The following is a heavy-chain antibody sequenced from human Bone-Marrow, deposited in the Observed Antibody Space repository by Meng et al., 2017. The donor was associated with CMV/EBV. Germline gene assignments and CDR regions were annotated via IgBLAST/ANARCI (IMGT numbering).Heavy chain of an antibody. D-gene: IGHD3-10*01. CDR3: ARKTMVRGSPFDY. J-gene: IGHJ4*02. CDR1: GYSFTGYY. Sequence: ASVKVSCKASGYSFTGYYMHWVRQAPGQGLEWMGWINPTSGGTNHAQKLQGRVTMTTDTSTSTAYMELRSLRSDDTAVYYCARKTMVRGSPFDYWGQGTLVTVSS. CDR2: INPTSGGT. V-gene: IGHV1-2*02.